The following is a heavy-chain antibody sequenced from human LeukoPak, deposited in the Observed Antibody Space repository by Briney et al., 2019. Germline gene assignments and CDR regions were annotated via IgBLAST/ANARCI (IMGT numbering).Heavy chain of an antibody. D-gene: IGHD3-3*01. V-gene: IGHV4-59*08. Sequence: SETLSLTCTVSGGSISSYYWSWIRQPPGKGLEWIGYIYYSGSTYYNPSLKSRVTISVDTSKNQFSLKLSSVTAADTAVYYCARLSAPSRGYDFWSGHPYYYYYGMDVWGQGTTVTVSS. CDR1: GGSISSYY. J-gene: IGHJ6*02. CDR3: ARLSAPSRGYDFWSGHPYYYYYGMDV. CDR2: IYYSGST.